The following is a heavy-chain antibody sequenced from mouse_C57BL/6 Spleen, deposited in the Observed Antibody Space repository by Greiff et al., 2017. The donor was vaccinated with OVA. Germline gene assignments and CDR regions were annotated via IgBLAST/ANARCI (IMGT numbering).Heavy chain of an antibody. V-gene: IGHV8-8*01. CDR1: GFSLSTFGMG. CDR3: SRIESGYYAMDY. Sequence: QVTLKVSGPGILQPSQTLSLTCSFSGFSLSTFGMGVGWIRQPSGKGLEWLAHIWWDDDKYYNPALKSRLTLSKDTSQNQVFLKIANVYPADTATYYCSRIESGYYAMDYWGQGTSVTVSS. J-gene: IGHJ4*01. CDR2: IWWDDDK.